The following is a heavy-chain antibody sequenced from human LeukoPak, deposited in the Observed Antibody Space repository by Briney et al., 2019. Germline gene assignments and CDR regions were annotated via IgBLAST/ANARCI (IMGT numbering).Heavy chain of an antibody. D-gene: IGHD3-3*01. Sequence: PGGSLRLSCAVSGFTVSSNYMSWVRQAPGKGLEWVSAISGSGGSTYYADSVKGRFTISRDNSKNTLYLQMNSLRAEDTAVYYCAKDSASIFGELWAFDYWGQGTLVTVSS. CDR1: GFTVSSNY. CDR2: ISGSGGST. J-gene: IGHJ4*02. V-gene: IGHV3-23*01. CDR3: AKDSASIFGELWAFDY.